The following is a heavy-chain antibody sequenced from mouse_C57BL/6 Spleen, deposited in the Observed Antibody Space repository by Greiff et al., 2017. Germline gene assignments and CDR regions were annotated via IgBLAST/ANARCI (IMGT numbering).Heavy chain of an antibody. V-gene: IGHV5-4*01. CDR3: ARDSDWQFDY. CDR1: GFTFSSYA. Sequence: EVMLVESGGGLVKPGGSLKLSCAASGFTFSSYAMSWVRQTPEKRLEWVATISDGGSYTYYPDNVKGRFTISRDNAKNNLYLQMSHLKSEDTAMYYCARDSDWQFDYWGQGTTLTVSS. CDR2: ISDGGSYT. J-gene: IGHJ2*01.